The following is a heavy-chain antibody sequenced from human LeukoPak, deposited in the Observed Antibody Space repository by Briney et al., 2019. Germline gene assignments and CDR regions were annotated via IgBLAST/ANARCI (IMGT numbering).Heavy chain of an antibody. Sequence: PGGSLRLSCAASGFTFSSYAMSWVRQTPGRGLEWVSSITATGSTAYYADSVKGRFVISRDNSENTLYLQMNSLRAEDTAVYYCARLYESSTYTNWLDPWGQGTLVTVSS. CDR1: GFTFSSYA. CDR2: ITATGSTA. CDR3: ARLYESSTYTNWLDP. D-gene: IGHD3-22*01. J-gene: IGHJ5*02. V-gene: IGHV3-23*01.